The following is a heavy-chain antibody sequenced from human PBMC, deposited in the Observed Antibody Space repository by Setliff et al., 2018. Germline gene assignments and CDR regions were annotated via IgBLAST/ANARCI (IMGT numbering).Heavy chain of an antibody. Sequence: SETLSLTCTVSGDPMSSRRYYWAWIRQPAGKGLEWIGQIYTSWSTNYNPSLKSRVTISLDTSNNQFSLELSSVTAADTAVYYCARAGYYGSGTYTLWGQGTLVTVSS. J-gene: IGHJ4*02. CDR3: ARAGYYGSGTYTL. D-gene: IGHD3-10*01. V-gene: IGHV4-61*09. CDR1: GDPMSSRRYY. CDR2: IYTSWST.